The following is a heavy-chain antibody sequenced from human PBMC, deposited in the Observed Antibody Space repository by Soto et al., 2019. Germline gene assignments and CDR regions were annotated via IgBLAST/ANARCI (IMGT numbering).Heavy chain of an antibody. V-gene: IGHV4-59*01. CDR2: IYYSGST. J-gene: IGHJ3*02. CDR1: GGSISSDY. CDR3: AREAPDGGNSLGAFDI. D-gene: IGHD2-21*01. Sequence: SETLSLTCTVSGGSISSDYWSWIRQPPGKGLEWIGYIYYSGSTNYNPSLKSRVTISVDTSKNQFSLKLSSVTAADTAVYYCAREAPDGGNSLGAFDIWGQGTMVTVSS.